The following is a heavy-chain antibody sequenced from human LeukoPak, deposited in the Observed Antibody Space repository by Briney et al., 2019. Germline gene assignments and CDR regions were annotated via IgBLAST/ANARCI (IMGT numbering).Heavy chain of an antibody. CDR2: ISWNSGSI. V-gene: IGHV3-9*01. CDR1: GFTFDDYA. Sequence: GGSLRLSCAASGFTFDDYAMHWVRQAPGKGLEWVSGISWNSGSIGYADSVKGRFTISRDNAKNSLYLQMNSLRAEDTALYYCALIAVAGTFLDYWGQGTLVTVSS. J-gene: IGHJ4*02. CDR3: ALIAVAGTFLDY. D-gene: IGHD6-19*01.